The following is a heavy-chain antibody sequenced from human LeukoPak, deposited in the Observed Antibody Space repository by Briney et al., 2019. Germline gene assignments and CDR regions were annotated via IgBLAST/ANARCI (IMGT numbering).Heavy chain of an antibody. CDR3: PRGLRLGITMVRARTYFDY. CDR1: GGYFSGYY. D-gene: IGHD3-10*01. V-gene: IGHV4-34*01. CDR2: INHSGST. Sequence: PSETLSLTCAVYGGYFSGYYWSWIRQPPGKGLEWIGEINHSGSTNYNPSLKSRVTISVDTSKNQFSLKLSSVTAADTAVYYCPRGLRLGITMVRARTYFDYWGQGTLVTVSS. J-gene: IGHJ4*02.